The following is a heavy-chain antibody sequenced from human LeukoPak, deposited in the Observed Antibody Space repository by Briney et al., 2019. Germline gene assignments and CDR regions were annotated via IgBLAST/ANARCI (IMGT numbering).Heavy chain of an antibody. CDR2: IDYSGST. D-gene: IGHD6-25*01. J-gene: IGHJ4*02. V-gene: IGHV4-39*01. CDR3: TRRGSGWPTVAFD. Sequence: SETLSLTCTVSGGSINSTSYYWGWIRQPPGKGLEWIGSIDYSGSTNYNPSLRSRVTISVDTSRNQLSLRLSSVTAADTAVYYCTRRGSGWPTVAFDWGQGTLVTVSS. CDR1: GGSINSTSYY.